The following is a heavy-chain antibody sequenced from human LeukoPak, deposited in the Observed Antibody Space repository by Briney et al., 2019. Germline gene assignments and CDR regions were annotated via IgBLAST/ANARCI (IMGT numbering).Heavy chain of an antibody. CDR1: GGSISSSSYY. CDR2: IYYSGST. Sequence: SSETLSLTCTVSGGSISSSSYYWGWIRQPPGKGLEWIGSIYYSGSTYYNPSLKSRVTISVDTSKNQFPLKLSSVTAADTAVYYCATLWFGELLEYYFDYWGQGTLVTVSS. CDR3: ATLWFGELLEYYFDY. D-gene: IGHD3-10*01. J-gene: IGHJ4*02. V-gene: IGHV4-39*06.